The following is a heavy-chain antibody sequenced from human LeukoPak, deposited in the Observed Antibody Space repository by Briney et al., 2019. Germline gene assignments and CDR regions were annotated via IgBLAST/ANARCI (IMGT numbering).Heavy chain of an antibody. J-gene: IGHJ4*02. CDR1: GFTFSSYA. V-gene: IGHV3-23*01. CDR3: AKVLYSSGLVPFDY. D-gene: IGHD6-19*01. Sequence: PGGSLRLSCAASGFTFSSYAMSWVRQAPGKGREWVSAISGSGGSTYYADSVEGRFTISRDNSKNTLYLQMNSLRAEDTAVYYCAKVLYSSGLVPFDYWGQGTLVTVSS. CDR2: ISGSGGST.